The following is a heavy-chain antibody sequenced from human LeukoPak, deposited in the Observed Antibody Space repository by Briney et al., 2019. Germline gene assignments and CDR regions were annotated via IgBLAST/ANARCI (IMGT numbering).Heavy chain of an antibody. CDR2: IYSGGST. CDR3: ARDNSAAALDP. V-gene: IGHV3-53*01. J-gene: IGHJ5*02. Sequence: AGGTLRLSCAASGFTVSSNYMSWVRQAPGKGLEWVSVIYSGGSTYYADSVKGRFTISRDNSKNTLYLQMNSLRAEDTAVYYCARDNSAAALDPWGQGTLVTVSS. D-gene: IGHD6-13*01. CDR1: GFTVSSNY.